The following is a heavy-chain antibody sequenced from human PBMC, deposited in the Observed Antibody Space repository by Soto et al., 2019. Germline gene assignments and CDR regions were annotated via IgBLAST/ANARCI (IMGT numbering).Heavy chain of an antibody. D-gene: IGHD3-22*01. V-gene: IGHV3-21*01. J-gene: IGHJ3*02. CDR1: GFTPSRHT. CDR2: IGSRTSDI. Sequence: GGSLRLSCAASGFTPSRHTMNWVRQAPGKGLEWVSFIGSRTSDIYYADSVKGRFTISRDNAKNSLYLDLTRLRAEDTAVYFCVRDYYDTSGYPNTFDMWGQGTIVTVSS. CDR3: VRDYYDTSGYPNTFDM.